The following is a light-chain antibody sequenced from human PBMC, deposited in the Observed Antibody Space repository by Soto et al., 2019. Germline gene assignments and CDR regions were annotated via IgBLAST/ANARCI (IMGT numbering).Light chain of an antibody. CDR1: QSVSSSY. V-gene: IGKV3-20*01. J-gene: IGKJ5*01. Sequence: IVLTQSPGTLSLSPGERATLSCRASQSVSSSYLAWYQQKPGQAPRLLIYGASSRATGIPDRFSGSGSGKDFTLTISRLEPEDFAVYYCQQYGSSRITFGQGTRLEIK. CDR3: QQYGSSRIT. CDR2: GAS.